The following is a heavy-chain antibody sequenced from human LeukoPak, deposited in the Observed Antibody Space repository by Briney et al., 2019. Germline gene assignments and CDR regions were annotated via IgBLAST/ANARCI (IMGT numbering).Heavy chain of an antibody. Sequence: GGSLRLSCAASGFTFSSYAMHWVRQAPGKGLEWVAVISYDGSNKYYADSVKGRFTVSRDNSKNTLYLQMNSLRAEDTAVYYCARGGGRFCTSTSCYRDSWFDPWGQGTLVTVSS. CDR2: ISYDGSNK. D-gene: IGHD2-2*02. J-gene: IGHJ5*02. CDR3: ARGGGRFCTSTSCYRDSWFDP. CDR1: GFTFSSYA. V-gene: IGHV3-30*04.